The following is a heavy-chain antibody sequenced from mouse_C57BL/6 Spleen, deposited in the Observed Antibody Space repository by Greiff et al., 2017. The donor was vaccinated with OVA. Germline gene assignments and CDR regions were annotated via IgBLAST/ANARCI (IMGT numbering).Heavy chain of an antibody. Sequence: QVQLQQPGAELVKPGASVKLSCKASGYTFTSYWMHWVKQRPGRGLEWIGRIDPNSGGTKYNEKFKGKATLTVDKPSSTAYMPLSSLTSEDSAVYYGARDGNYGDSCAMDYWGQGTSVTVSS. CDR2: IDPNSGGT. D-gene: IGHD2-1*01. CDR1: GYTFTSYW. CDR3: ARDGNYGDSCAMDY. V-gene: IGHV1-72*01. J-gene: IGHJ4*01.